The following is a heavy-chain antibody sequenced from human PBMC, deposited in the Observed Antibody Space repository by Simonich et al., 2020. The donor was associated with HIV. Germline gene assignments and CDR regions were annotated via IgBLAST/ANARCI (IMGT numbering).Heavy chain of an antibody. D-gene: IGHD6-6*01. J-gene: IGHJ4*02. V-gene: IGHV3-9*03. CDR2: ISWNSGSI. CDR1: VFTFADYA. Sequence: EVQLVESGGGLVKPGRSLRLSCAASVFTFADYAMHWVRQAQGKGLEWGSGISWNSGSIGYADSVKGRFTISRDNAKNSLYLQMNSLRAEDMALYYCAKDRYSSSSGSFDYWGQGTLVTVSS. CDR3: AKDRYSSSSGSFDY.